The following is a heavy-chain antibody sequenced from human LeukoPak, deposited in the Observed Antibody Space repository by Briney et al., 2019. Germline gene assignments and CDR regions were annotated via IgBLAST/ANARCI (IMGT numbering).Heavy chain of an antibody. CDR3: ARGARAGYNLEPFDY. CDR1: GGSMSSYY. V-gene: IGHV4-59*08. D-gene: IGHD5-24*01. CDR2: IYYSGST. J-gene: IGHJ4*02. Sequence: SVAVSLTCTVSGGSMSSYYWSWIRQPPGKGLEWIGYIYYSGSTKYNPSLKSRVTISVDTSKNQFSLKLSSVTAADTAVYYCARGARAGYNLEPFDYWGQGTLVTVST.